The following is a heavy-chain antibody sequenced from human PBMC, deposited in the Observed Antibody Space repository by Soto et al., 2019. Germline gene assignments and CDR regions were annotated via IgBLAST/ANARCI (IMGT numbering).Heavy chain of an antibody. J-gene: IGHJ4*02. CDR1: GFTLSNYA. V-gene: IGHV3-30*14. D-gene: IGHD3-22*01. CDR2: ISDDGGSQ. Sequence: QVQLVESGGGVVQPGRSLRLCCVASGFTLSNYAMHWARQAPGKGLEWLGVISDDGGSQFYAHYMEGRFTISRDTSKNTLYLQMNSLRVEDTAVYFCGREQNSGYYRTADYWGQGILVTVSS. CDR3: GREQNSGYYRTADY.